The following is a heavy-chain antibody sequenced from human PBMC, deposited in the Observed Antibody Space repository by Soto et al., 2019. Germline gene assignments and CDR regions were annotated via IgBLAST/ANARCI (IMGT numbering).Heavy chain of an antibody. J-gene: IGHJ6*02. Sequence: QVQLVESGGGVVQPGRSLRLSCVASGFTFSSYGMHWVRQAPGKGLEWVAVIWYDGSNKYYADSVKGRFTISRDNSKNTLWLQMNSLGAEDTAVYYCARGDWNDVMSYYYGMDVWGQGTTVAVSS. V-gene: IGHV3-33*01. D-gene: IGHD1-1*01. CDR1: GFTFSSYG. CDR2: IWYDGSNK. CDR3: ARGDWNDVMSYYYGMDV.